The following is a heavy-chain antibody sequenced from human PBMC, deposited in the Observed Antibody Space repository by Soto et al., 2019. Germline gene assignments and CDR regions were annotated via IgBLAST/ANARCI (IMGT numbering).Heavy chain of an antibody. V-gene: IGHV3-23*01. Sequence: GGSLRLSCVASGFSFGTYAMTWVRQVPGKGLEWVSTISGGIGSTFYADSVKGRFTISRDISKKMLFLHMNGLRGEDTGTYYCVKGAARYFDYWGRGTLVTVSS. CDR1: GFSFGTYA. J-gene: IGHJ4*02. CDR2: ISGGIGST. CDR3: VKGAARYFDY. D-gene: IGHD1-26*01.